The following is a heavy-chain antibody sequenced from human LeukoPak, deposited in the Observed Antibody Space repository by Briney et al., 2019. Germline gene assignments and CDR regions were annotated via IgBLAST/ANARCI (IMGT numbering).Heavy chain of an antibody. V-gene: IGHV4-39*01. CDR1: GGSISSSSYY. CDR3: SHSSWNDQFSADY. J-gene: IGHJ4*02. D-gene: IGHD1-1*01. CDR2: IYYSGST. Sequence: SETLSLTCTVSGGSISSSSYYWGWIRQPPGKGLEWIGSIYYSGSTYYNPSLKSRVTISVDTSKNQFSLKLSSVTAADTAVYYCSHSSWNDQFSADYWGQGTLVTVSS.